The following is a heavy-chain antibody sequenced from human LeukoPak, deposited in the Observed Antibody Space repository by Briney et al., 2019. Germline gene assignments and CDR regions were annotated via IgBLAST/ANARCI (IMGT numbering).Heavy chain of an antibody. D-gene: IGHD5-12*01. V-gene: IGHV3-49*03. Sequence: GGSLRLSCTASGFTFGGYAMSWFRQAPGKGLEWVGFIRSKAYGGTTEYAASVKGRFTISRDDSKSIAYLQMNSLKTEDTAVYYCTSSVATRAFDYWGQGTLVTVSS. CDR2: IRSKAYGGTT. CDR1: GFTFGGYA. J-gene: IGHJ4*02. CDR3: TSSVATRAFDY.